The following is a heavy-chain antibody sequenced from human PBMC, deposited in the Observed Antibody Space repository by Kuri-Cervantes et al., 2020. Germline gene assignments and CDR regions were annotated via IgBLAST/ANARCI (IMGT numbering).Heavy chain of an antibody. CDR2: ISGSGGKT. V-gene: IGHV3-23*01. CDR3: ARDRPYYYDSSSYWDY. D-gene: IGHD3-22*01. J-gene: IGHJ4*02. Sequence: GESLKISCSASGFTFINYAMSWVRQAPGKGLEWVSSISGSGGKTYYADSVKGRFTISRDNAKNSLYLQMNSLRDEDTAVYYCARDRPYYYDSSSYWDYWGQGTLVTVSS. CDR1: GFTFINYA.